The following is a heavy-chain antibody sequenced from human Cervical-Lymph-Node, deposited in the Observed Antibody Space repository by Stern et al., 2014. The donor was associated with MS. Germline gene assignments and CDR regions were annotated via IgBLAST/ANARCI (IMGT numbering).Heavy chain of an antibody. CDR3: ARVTEFLRFFYPDY. CDR2: LSYSGNT. Sequence: QVQLVQSGPGLVKPSQTLSLTCTVSGGSVSSGGRYWSWIRQHPGKGLEWIGYLSYSGNTYYNPSLQSRLTISMDTSKNQFSLKLRSVTAADTAVYYCARVTEFLRFFYPDYWGQGTLVTVSS. V-gene: IGHV4-31*03. J-gene: IGHJ4*02. D-gene: IGHD3-3*01. CDR1: GGSVSSGGRY.